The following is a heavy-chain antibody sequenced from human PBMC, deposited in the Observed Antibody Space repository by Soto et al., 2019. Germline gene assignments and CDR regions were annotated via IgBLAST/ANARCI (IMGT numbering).Heavy chain of an antibody. J-gene: IGHJ3*02. CDR2: IYSGGST. D-gene: IGHD2-2*01. V-gene: IGHV3-53*02. Sequence: EVQLVETGGGLIQPGGSLRLSCAASGFTVSSNYMSWVRQAPGKGLEWVSVIYSGGSTYYADSLKGRFTISRDNSKNTLYLQMNSLRAEDTAVDYCARDCSSTSCQYAFDIWGQGTMVTVSS. CDR1: GFTVSSNY. CDR3: ARDCSSTSCQYAFDI.